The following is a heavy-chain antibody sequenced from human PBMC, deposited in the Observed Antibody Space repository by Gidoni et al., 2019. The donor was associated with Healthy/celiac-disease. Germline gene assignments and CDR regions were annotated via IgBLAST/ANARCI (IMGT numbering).Heavy chain of an antibody. V-gene: IGHV3-23*01. D-gene: IGHD3-3*01. Sequence: EVQLLESGGGLVQPGGSLRLSCAASGFTFSSYAMSWVRQAPGKGLEWVSAISGSGGSTYYADSVKGRFTISRDNSKNTLYLQMNSLRAEDTAVYYCANCGATYYDFWSGNNWFDPWGQGTLVTVSS. J-gene: IGHJ5*02. CDR3: ANCGATYYDFWSGNNWFDP. CDR2: ISGSGGST. CDR1: GFTFSSYA.